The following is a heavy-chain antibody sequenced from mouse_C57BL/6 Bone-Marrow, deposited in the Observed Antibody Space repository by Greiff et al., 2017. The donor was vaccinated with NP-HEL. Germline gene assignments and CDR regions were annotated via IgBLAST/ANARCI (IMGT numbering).Heavy chain of an antibody. J-gene: IGHJ2*01. Sequence: DVQLVESEAGLVQPGSSMKLSCTASGFTFSDYYMAWVRQVPEKGLEWVANINYDGSSTYYLDSLKSRFIISRDNAKNILYLQMSSLKSEDTATYYCARDHYDSFDYWGQGTTLTVSS. CDR2: INYDGSST. CDR1: GFTFSDYY. D-gene: IGHD2-4*01. CDR3: ARDHYDSFDY. V-gene: IGHV5-16*01.